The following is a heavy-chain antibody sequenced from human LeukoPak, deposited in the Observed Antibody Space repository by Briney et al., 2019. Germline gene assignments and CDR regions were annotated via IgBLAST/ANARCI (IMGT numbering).Heavy chain of an antibody. D-gene: IGHD3-22*01. CDR2: INPSGGST. V-gene: IGHV1-46*01. J-gene: IGHJ6*02. Sequence: ASVKVSCKASGYTFTSYYMHWVRQAPGQGLEWMGIINPSGGSTSYAQKFQGRVTMTRDTSTSTDYMELSSLRSEDTAVYYCASVNYYDSSGYYSPNYYGMDVWGQGTTVTVSS. CDR3: ASVNYYDSSGYYSPNYYGMDV. CDR1: GYTFTSYY.